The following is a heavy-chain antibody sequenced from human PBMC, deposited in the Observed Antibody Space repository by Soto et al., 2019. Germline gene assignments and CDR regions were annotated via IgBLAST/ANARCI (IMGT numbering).Heavy chain of an antibody. D-gene: IGHD6-13*01. CDR1: GGSISSGGYY. Sequence: SETLSLTCTVSGGSISSGGYYWTWIRQHPGKGLEWIGYISYSGNTYYNPSLRSRVTMSLDTSKSQFSLNLSSVTAADTAVYYCARGGIAAAGTSVGYYYYGMDVWGQGTTVTASS. CDR2: ISYSGNT. V-gene: IGHV4-31*03. CDR3: ARGGIAAAGTSVGYYYYGMDV. J-gene: IGHJ6*02.